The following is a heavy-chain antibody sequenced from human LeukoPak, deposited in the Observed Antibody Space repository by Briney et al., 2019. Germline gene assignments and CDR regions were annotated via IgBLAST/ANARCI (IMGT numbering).Heavy chain of an antibody. J-gene: IGHJ4*02. Sequence: GGSLRLSCAASGFTVSSNYMSWVRQAPGKGLERVSVIYSGGSTYYADSVKGRFTISRDNSKNTLYLQMNSLRAEDTAVYYCARQMAYSSGWSYNFDYWGQGTLVTVSS. V-gene: IGHV3-53*01. CDR2: IYSGGST. CDR3: ARQMAYSSGWSYNFDY. CDR1: GFTVSSNY. D-gene: IGHD6-19*01.